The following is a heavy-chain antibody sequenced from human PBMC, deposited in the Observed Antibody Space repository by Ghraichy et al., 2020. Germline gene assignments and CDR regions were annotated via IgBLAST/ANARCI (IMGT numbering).Heavy chain of an antibody. D-gene: IGHD2/OR15-2a*01. V-gene: IGHV3-53*04. CDR1: GFTVSSNY. CDR3: ARDSSGARIWSAVAFDI. CDR2: IYSGGST. Sequence: SCAASGFTVSSNYMSWVRQAPGKGLEWVSVIYSGGSTYYADSVKGRFTISRHNSKNTLYLQMNSLRAEDTAVYYCARDSSGARIWSAVAFDIWGQGTMVTVSS. J-gene: IGHJ3*02.